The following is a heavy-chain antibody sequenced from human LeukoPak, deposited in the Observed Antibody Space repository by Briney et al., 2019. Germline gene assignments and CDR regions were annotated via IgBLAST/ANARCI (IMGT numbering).Heavy chain of an antibody. Sequence: GRSLRLSCAASGFTFSSYAMHWVRQAPGKGLEWVAVISYDGSNKYYADSVKGRFTISRDNSKNTLYLQMNSLRAEDTAVYYCARDREESPSQYYFDYWGQGTLVTVSS. V-gene: IGHV3-30-3*01. J-gene: IGHJ4*02. D-gene: IGHD3-10*01. CDR3: ARDREESPSQYYFDY. CDR2: ISYDGSNK. CDR1: GFTFSSYA.